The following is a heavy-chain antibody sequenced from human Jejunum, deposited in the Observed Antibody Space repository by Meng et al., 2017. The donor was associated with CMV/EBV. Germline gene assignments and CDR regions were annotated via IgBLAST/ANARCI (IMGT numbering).Heavy chain of an antibody. V-gene: IGHV4-59*01. CDR3: ARDAPGSGSYRASYYYYGMDV. D-gene: IGHD3-10*01. CDR1: YY. CDR2: IYYSGST. Sequence: YYWSWIRQPPGKGLAWIGYIYYSGSTNYNPSLKSRVTISVDTSKNQFSLKLSSVTAADTAVYYCARDAPGSGSYRASYYYYGMDVWGQGTTVTVSS. J-gene: IGHJ6*02.